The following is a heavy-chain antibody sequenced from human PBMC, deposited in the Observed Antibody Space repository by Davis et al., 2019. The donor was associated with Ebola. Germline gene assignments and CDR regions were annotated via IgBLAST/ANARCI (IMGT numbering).Heavy chain of an antibody. Sequence: ASVKVSCKASGYTFTGYYMHWVRQAPGQGLEWMGWINPNSGGTNYAQKFQGRVTMTRDTSISTAYMELSRLRSDDTAVYYCARDRKSPIQDCSSTSCYELDAFDIWGQGTMVTVSS. V-gene: IGHV1-2*02. CDR2: INPNSGGT. CDR1: GYTFTGYY. J-gene: IGHJ3*02. CDR3: ARDRKSPIQDCSSTSCYELDAFDI. D-gene: IGHD2-2*01.